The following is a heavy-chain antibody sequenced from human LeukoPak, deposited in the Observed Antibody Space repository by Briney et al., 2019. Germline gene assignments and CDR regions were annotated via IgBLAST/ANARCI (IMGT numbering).Heavy chain of an antibody. CDR3: AKDRYSGLNTIDY. V-gene: IGHV3-23*01. CDR2: ISGSGGGT. D-gene: IGHD6-13*01. Sequence: GGSLRLSCAASGFTFSSYAMSWVRQAPEKGLEWVSTISGSGGGTYYADSVKGRFTISRDDSKNTLYLQMNSLRAEDTAVYYCAKDRYSGLNTIDYWGQGTLVTVSS. J-gene: IGHJ4*02. CDR1: GFTFSSYA.